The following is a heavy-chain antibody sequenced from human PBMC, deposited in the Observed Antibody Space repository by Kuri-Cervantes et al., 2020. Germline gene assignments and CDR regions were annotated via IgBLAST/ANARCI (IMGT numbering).Heavy chain of an antibody. Sequence: GESLKISCAASGVTFSSYGMHWVRQAPGKGLEWVAVISYDGSNKYYADSVKGRFTISRDNSKNTLYLQMNSLRAEDTAVYYCAKGERDYDFWSGYYEMSYYYYYGMDVWGQGTTVTVSS. CDR1: GVTFSSYG. CDR2: ISYDGSNK. J-gene: IGHJ6*02. CDR3: AKGERDYDFWSGYYEMSYYYYYGMDV. D-gene: IGHD3-3*01. V-gene: IGHV3-30*18.